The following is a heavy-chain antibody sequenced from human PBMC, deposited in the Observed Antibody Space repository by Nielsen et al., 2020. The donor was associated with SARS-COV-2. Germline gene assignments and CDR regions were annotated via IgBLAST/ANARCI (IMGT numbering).Heavy chain of an antibody. CDR2: INHSGST. CDR3: ARGSISMVRGVIQNYYYYYGMDV. D-gene: IGHD3-10*01. V-gene: IGHV4-34*01. Sequence: WICQPPGKGLEWIGEINHSGSTNYNPSLKSRVTISVDTSKNQFSLKLSSVTAADTAVYYCARGSISMVRGVIQNYYYYYGMDVWGQGTTVTVSS. J-gene: IGHJ6*02.